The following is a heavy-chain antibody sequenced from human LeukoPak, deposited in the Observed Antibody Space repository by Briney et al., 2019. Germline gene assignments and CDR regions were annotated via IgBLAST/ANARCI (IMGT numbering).Heavy chain of an antibody. D-gene: IGHD6-19*01. Sequence: SETLSLTCTVSGGSISSSSYYWGWIRQPPGKGLEWIGSIYYSGSTYYNPSLKSRVTISVDTSKNQFSLKLSSVTAADTAVYYCARHLEAEAGTFDYWGQGTLVTVSS. CDR2: IYYSGST. V-gene: IGHV4-39*01. CDR1: GGSISSSSYY. CDR3: ARHLEAEAGTFDY. J-gene: IGHJ4*02.